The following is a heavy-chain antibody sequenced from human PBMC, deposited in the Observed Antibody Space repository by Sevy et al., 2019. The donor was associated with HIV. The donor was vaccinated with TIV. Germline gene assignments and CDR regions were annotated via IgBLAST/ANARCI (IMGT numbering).Heavy chain of an antibody. D-gene: IGHD6-13*01. CDR3: ARESSSGTPGGVYYYYYNMDV. J-gene: IGHJ6*02. Sequence: GGSLRLSCAASGFTFSSFSMNWVRQAPGKGPEWISYISTRSSAIYYADSMKGRFTISRDNSKNSLYLQMNSLRAEDTAVYYCARESSSGTPGGVYYYYYNMDVWGQGTTVTVSS. CDR1: GFTFSSFS. V-gene: IGHV3-48*01. CDR2: ISTRSSAI.